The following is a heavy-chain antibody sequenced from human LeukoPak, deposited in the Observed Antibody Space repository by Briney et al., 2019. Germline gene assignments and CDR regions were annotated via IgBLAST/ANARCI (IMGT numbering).Heavy chain of an antibody. V-gene: IGHV3-21*01. D-gene: IGHD2-2*01. Sequence: PGGSLRLSRAASGFTFSSYSMNWVRQAPGKGLEWVSSISSSSSYIYYADSVKGRFTISRDNAKNSLYLQMNSLRAEDTAVYYCARGGIVVVPAAQDYDAFDIWGQGTMVTVPS. J-gene: IGHJ3*02. CDR2: ISSSSSYI. CDR1: GFTFSSYS. CDR3: ARGGIVVVPAAQDYDAFDI.